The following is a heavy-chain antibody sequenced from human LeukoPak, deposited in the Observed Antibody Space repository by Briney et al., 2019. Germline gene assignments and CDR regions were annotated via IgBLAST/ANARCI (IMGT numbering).Heavy chain of an antibody. CDR2: IRPNSGGT. J-gene: IGHJ6*02. Sequence: ASVKVSCKTSGYTFTGYYIHWVRQPPGQGLEWMGWIRPNSGGTKNAQKFQGRVTMTRDTSISTAYMELNRLTSDDTAVYYCATYSNSTLQYYYGLDVWGQGTTVTVSS. D-gene: IGHD6-6*01. V-gene: IGHV1-2*02. CDR3: ATYSNSTLQYYYGLDV. CDR1: GYTFTGYY.